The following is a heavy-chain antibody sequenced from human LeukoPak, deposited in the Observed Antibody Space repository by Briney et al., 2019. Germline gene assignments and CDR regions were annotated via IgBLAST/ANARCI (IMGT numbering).Heavy chain of an antibody. J-gene: IGHJ4*02. CDR3: TKINAYHYDSSGYYFDY. D-gene: IGHD3-22*01. Sequence: GGSLRLSCAASGFTVSSNYMNWVRQAPGKGLEWVSGISGSGGNTYYADSVKGRFTISRDNSKSTLYLQMNSLRAEDTAVYYCTKINAYHYDSSGYYFDYWGQGTLVTVSS. CDR1: GFTVSSNY. V-gene: IGHV3-23*01. CDR2: ISGSGGNT.